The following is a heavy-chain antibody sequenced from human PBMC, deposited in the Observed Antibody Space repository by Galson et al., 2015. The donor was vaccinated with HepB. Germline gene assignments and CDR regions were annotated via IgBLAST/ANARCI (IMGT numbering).Heavy chain of an antibody. Sequence: SLTCAVSGGSFSGSTYYWGWIRQPPGRGLEWIGSIYYTGNTHHNPSLKSRVTISVDTSKNQFSLKLSSVTAADTAVYYCAGTDCRSTGCFHIYGLDVWGRGTTVTVAS. J-gene: IGHJ6*02. V-gene: IGHV4-39*01. CDR1: GGSFSGSTYY. D-gene: IGHD2-2*01. CDR2: IYYTGNT. CDR3: AGTDCRSTGCFHIYGLDV.